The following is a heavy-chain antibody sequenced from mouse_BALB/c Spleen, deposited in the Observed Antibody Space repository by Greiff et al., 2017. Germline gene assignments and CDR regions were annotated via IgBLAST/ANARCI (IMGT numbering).Heavy chain of an antibody. CDR3: ARLDTTAAWFAY. CDR1: GFTFSSFG. V-gene: IGHV5-17*02. J-gene: IGHJ3*01. D-gene: IGHD1-2*01. Sequence: EVKLQESGGGLVQPGGSRKLSCAASGFTFSSFGMHWVRQAPEKGLEWVAYISSGSSTIYYADTVKGRFTISRDNPKNTLFLQMTSLRSEDTAMYYCARLDTTAAWFAYWGQGTLVTVSA. CDR2: ISSGSSTI.